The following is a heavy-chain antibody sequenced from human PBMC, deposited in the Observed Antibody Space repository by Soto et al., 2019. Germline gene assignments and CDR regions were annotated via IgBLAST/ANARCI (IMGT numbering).Heavy chain of an antibody. CDR1: GGTFSSYA. Sequence: QVQLVQSGAEVKKPGSSVKVSCKASGGTFSSYAISWVRQAPGQGLEWMGGIIPIFGTANYAQKFQGRVTITADESTSTAYMELSSLRSEDTAVYYCASPYGDVFPHYYCGMDVWGRGTTVTVSS. D-gene: IGHD4-17*01. CDR2: IIPIFGTA. CDR3: ASPYGDVFPHYYCGMDV. V-gene: IGHV1-69*01. J-gene: IGHJ6*02.